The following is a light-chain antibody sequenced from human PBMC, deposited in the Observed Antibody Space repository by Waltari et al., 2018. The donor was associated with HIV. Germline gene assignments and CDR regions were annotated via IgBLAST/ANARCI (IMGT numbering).Light chain of an antibody. CDR3: SSYTSSSTPVV. V-gene: IGLV2-14*03. Sequence: QSALTQPASVSGSPGQSITISCTGTSSDGGGSNYVSWYQQHPGKAPKLMIYDVSNRPSGVSNRFSGSKSGNTASLTISGLQAEDEADYYCSSYTSSSTPVVFGGGTKLTVL. CDR2: DVS. J-gene: IGLJ2*01. CDR1: SSDGGGSNY.